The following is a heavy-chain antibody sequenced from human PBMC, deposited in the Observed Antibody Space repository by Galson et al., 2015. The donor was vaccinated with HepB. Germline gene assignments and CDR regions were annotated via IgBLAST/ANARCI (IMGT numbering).Heavy chain of an antibody. CDR2: IIPIFGTA. CDR3: ARSGDMTTREEGFGAFDI. V-gene: IGHV1-69*13. D-gene: IGHD4-17*01. J-gene: IGHJ3*02. Sequence: SVKVSCKASGGTFSSYAISWVRQAPGQGLEWMGGIIPIFGTANYAQKFQGRVTITADESTSTAYMELSSLRSEDTAGYYCARSGDMTTREEGFGAFDIWGQGTMVTVSS. CDR1: GGTFSSYA.